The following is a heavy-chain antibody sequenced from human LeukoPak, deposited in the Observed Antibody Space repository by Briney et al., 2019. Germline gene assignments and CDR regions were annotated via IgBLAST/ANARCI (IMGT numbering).Heavy chain of an antibody. CDR2: INWNGGST. Sequence: GGSLRLSCAASGFTFDDYGMSWVRQAPGKGLEWVSGINWNGGSTGYADSVKGRFTISRDNAKNSLYLQMNSLRAEDTALYYCARTIAARPFDAFDIWGRGTMVTVSS. J-gene: IGHJ3*02. CDR3: ARTIAARPFDAFDI. V-gene: IGHV3-20*04. CDR1: GFTFDDYG. D-gene: IGHD6-6*01.